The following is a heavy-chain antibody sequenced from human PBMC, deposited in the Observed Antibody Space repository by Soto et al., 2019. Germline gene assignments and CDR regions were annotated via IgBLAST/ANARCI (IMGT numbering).Heavy chain of an antibody. CDR2: IYPADSDT. J-gene: IGHJ5*02. D-gene: IGHD3-3*02. CDR3: ARHSGVLEFLDL. V-gene: IGHV5-51*01. Sequence: GASVKISCKVSGYSFTSYWIGWVRQMPGKGLEWMGIIYPADSDTRYRPSFQGQVTISADKSISTAYLQWSSLKASDTAMYYCARHSGVLEFLDLWGQGTLVTVSS. CDR1: GYSFTSYW.